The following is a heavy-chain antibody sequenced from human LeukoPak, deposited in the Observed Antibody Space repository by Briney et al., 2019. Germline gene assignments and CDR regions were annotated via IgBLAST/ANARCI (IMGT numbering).Heavy chain of an antibody. CDR3: ARDRLGGTAQDY. CDR1: GGSISSYY. CDR2: IYYSGST. V-gene: IGHV4-59*01. D-gene: IGHD3-16*01. Sequence: SETLSLTCTVSGGSISSYYWSWIRQPPGKGLEWIGYIYYSGSTNYDPSLKSRVTISVDTSKNQFSLKLSSVTAADTAVYYCARDRLGGTAQDYWGQGTLVTVSS. J-gene: IGHJ4*02.